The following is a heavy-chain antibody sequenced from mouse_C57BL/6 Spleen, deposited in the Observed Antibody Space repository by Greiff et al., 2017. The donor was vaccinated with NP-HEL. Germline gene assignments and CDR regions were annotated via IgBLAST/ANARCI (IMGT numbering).Heavy chain of an antibody. J-gene: IGHJ3*01. D-gene: IGHD2-2*01. CDR3: ARGGDYGYAWFAY. CDR1: GYTFTSYW. Sequence: QVQLQQPGAELVRPGTSVKLSCKASGYTFTSYWMHWVKQRPGQGLEWIGVIDLSDSYTNYNQKFKGKATLTVDTSSSTAYMQLSSLTSEDSAVYYCARGGDYGYAWFAYWGQGTLVTVSA. V-gene: IGHV1-59*01. CDR2: IDLSDSYT.